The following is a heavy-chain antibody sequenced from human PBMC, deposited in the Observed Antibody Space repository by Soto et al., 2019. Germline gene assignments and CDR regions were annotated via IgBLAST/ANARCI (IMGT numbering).Heavy chain of an antibody. D-gene: IGHD1-26*01. J-gene: IGHJ4*02. V-gene: IGHV1-24*01. Sequence: QVQLVQSGAEVKKPGASVKVSCKVSGYTLTELSMHWVRQAPGKGLEWMVGFDPEDGETTYAQKFQGRVTMTEDTSTDTAYMELSSLRSEDTAVYYCAKAPTTVGAGPAAFDYWGQGTLVTVSS. CDR3: AKAPTTVGAGPAAFDY. CDR1: GYTLTELS. CDR2: FDPEDGET.